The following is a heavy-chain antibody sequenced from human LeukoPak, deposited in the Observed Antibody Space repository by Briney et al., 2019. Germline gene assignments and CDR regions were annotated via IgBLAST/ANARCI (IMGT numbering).Heavy chain of an antibody. Sequence: SETLSLTCAVYGGSFSGYYWSWLRQPPGKGLEWIGEINHSGSTNYNPSLKSRVTISVDTSKNQFSLKLSSVTAADTAVYYCARVYDFWSGYYSIPHFDYWGQGTLVTVSS. CDR3: ARVYDFWSGYYSIPHFDY. D-gene: IGHD3-3*01. J-gene: IGHJ4*02. CDR2: INHSGST. V-gene: IGHV4-34*01. CDR1: GGSFSGYY.